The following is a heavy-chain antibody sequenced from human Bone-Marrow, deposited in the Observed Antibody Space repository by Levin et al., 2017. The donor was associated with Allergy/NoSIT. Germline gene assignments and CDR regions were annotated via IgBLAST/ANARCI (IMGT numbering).Heavy chain of an antibody. CDR2: INHSGST. CDR1: GGSFSDYY. CDR3: ARGYIVVVVSAPDAFDI. J-gene: IGHJ3*02. V-gene: IGHV4-34*01. D-gene: IGHD2-15*01. Sequence: LSQTLSLTCAVYGGSFSDYYWNWIRQPPGKGLEWNAEINHSGSTNYNPSLKSRVTISVDTSKNQFSLKLSSVTAADTAVYYCARGYIVVVVSAPDAFDIWGQGTLVTVSS.